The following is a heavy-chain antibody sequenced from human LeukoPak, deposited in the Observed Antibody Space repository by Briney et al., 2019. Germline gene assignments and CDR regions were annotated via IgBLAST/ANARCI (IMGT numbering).Heavy chain of an antibody. V-gene: IGHV3-30*03. CDR1: GFTFNSYG. Sequence: GGSLRLSCAASGFTFNSYGMHWVRQAPGKGLEWVAVISFDGNYKYYADSVKGRFTISRDNSKNSLYLQMNSLRAEDTAVYYCARDSGSYYAFDYWGQGTLVTVSS. CDR2: ISFDGNYK. D-gene: IGHD1-26*01. J-gene: IGHJ4*02. CDR3: ARDSGSYYAFDY.